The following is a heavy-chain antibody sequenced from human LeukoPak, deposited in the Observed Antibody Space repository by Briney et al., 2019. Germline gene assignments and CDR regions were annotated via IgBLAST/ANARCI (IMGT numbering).Heavy chain of an antibody. CDR2: ISSSSSYI. Sequence: GGSLRLSCAASGFTFSSYSMNWVRQAPGKGLEWVSSISSSSSYIYYADSVKGRFTISRDNARNSLYLQMNSLRAEDTAVYYCARDLAAGRGYFDYWGQGTLVTVSS. D-gene: IGHD1-14*01. V-gene: IGHV3-21*01. J-gene: IGHJ4*02. CDR1: GFTFSSYS. CDR3: ARDLAAGRGYFDY.